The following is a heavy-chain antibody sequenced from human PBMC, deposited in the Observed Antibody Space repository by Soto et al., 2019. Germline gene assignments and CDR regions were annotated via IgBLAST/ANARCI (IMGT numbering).Heavy chain of an antibody. CDR3: ARAGNYYDSRGDYYGWYFAL. Sequence: QLQLQESGSGLVKPSQTLSLTCAVSGGSISSGGYSWSWIRQPPGKGLEWIGYIYHSGSTYYNPSLKSRVTISVDRSKNQCSLKLSSVTAADTAVYYCARAGNYYDSRGDYYGWYFALWGRGTLVTVSS. CDR2: IYHSGST. J-gene: IGHJ2*01. V-gene: IGHV4-30-2*01. D-gene: IGHD3-22*01. CDR1: GGSISSGGYS.